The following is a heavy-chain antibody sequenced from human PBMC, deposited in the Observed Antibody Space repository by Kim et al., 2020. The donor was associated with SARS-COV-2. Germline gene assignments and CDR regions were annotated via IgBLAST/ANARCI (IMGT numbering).Heavy chain of an antibody. J-gene: IGHJ4*02. CDR2: SSAYNGIT. V-gene: IGHV1-18*01. D-gene: IGHD6-6*01. CDR1: GYTFSRYG. CDR3: ARTLGARPAPDY. Sequence: ASVKVSCKASGYTFSRYGITWVRQAPGQGLEWMGWSSAYNGITKYAQKLQGRLTMTTDTSTSTAYLELKSLTSDDTAVYFCARTLGARPAPDYWGQGTLVTVPS.